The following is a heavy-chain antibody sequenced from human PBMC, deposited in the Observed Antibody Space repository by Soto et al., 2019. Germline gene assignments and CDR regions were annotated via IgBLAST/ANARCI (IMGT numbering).Heavy chain of an antibody. CDR3: TRDASRDSSARGWFDP. J-gene: IGHJ5*02. CDR1: GDSISRGYH. V-gene: IGHV4-38-2*02. CDR2: IFHTGTT. D-gene: IGHD6-13*01. Sequence: FEPLSLTCTVSGDSISRGYHWAWIRQPPGMRLEWVASIFHTGTTYYNPSLTRRVTISVDTSKNQFSLKLTSVTAADSAVYYCTRDASRDSSARGWFDPRGPGTLVTVSS.